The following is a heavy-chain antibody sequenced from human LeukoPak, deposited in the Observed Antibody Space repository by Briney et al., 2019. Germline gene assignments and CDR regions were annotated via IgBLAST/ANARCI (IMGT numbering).Heavy chain of an antibody. Sequence: PGRALRHTGAACGFTFSSHGIHWVRQAPGKGLEWVAVISYDGSDKYYAGSVKGRFSISRDNSKNTVYLQMNSLRPEDTAVYYCAKDIYDSTWGDYWGQGTLVTVSS. CDR2: ISYDGSDK. V-gene: IGHV3-30*18. D-gene: IGHD3-22*01. CDR3: AKDIYDSTWGDY. CDR1: GFTFSSHG. J-gene: IGHJ4*03.